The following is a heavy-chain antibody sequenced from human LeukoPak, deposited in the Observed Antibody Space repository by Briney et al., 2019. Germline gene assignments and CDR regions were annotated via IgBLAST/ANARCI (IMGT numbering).Heavy chain of an antibody. V-gene: IGHV4-4*07. CDR1: GGSISSYY. Sequence: PSETLSLTCTVSGGSISSYYWSWIRQPAGKGLEWIGRIYTSGSTNYNPSLKSRVTMSVDTYKNQFSLKLSSVTAADTAVYYCARQRKEYYDSSGYVDYWGQGTLVTVSS. CDR2: IYTSGST. J-gene: IGHJ4*02. CDR3: ARQRKEYYDSSGYVDY. D-gene: IGHD3-22*01.